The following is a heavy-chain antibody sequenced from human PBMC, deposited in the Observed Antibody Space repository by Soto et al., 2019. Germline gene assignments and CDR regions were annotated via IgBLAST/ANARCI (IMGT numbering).Heavy chain of an antibody. CDR2: INHSGST. CDR1: GGSFSGYY. D-gene: IGHD3-22*01. V-gene: IGHV4-34*01. J-gene: IGHJ4*02. Sequence: SETLSLTCAVYGGSFSGYYWSWIRQPPGKXLEWIGEINHSGSTNYNPSLKGRVTISVDTSKNQFSLKLSSVTAADTAVYYCARCKADYYDSSGYCPFDYWGQGTLVTVSS. CDR3: ARCKADYYDSSGYCPFDY.